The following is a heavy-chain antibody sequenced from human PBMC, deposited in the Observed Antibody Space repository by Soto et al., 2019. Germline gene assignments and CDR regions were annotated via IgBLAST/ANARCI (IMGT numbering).Heavy chain of an antibody. D-gene: IGHD1-26*01. Sequence: QMQLVESGGGVVQPGRSLRLSCAASGFTFGAYTMHWVRQAPGKGLEWVAVISYYGNSERYTDTVKGRLTFSRDNSKSTMYLQMTSLRAEDTAVYYCERDGYSGRSDGFDVRGQETMVTVSS. J-gene: IGHJ3*01. CDR3: ERDGYSGRSDGFDV. V-gene: IGHV3-30*14. CDR2: ISYYGNSE. CDR1: GFTFGAYT.